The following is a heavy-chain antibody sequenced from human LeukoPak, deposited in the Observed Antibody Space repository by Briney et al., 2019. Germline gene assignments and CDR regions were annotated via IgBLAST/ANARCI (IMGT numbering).Heavy chain of an antibody. V-gene: IGHV4-4*07. CDR1: GDSTSSYY. CDR3: ASIPLGGGSSWYGDY. D-gene: IGHD6-13*01. Sequence: SETLSLTCTVSGDSTSSYYWSWVRQPAGKGLEWIGRIHPSGSTNYNPSLKSRVTLSVDTSKNQFSLKLSSVTAADTAVYYCASIPLGGGSSWYGDYWGQGTLVTVSS. CDR2: IHPSGST. J-gene: IGHJ4*02.